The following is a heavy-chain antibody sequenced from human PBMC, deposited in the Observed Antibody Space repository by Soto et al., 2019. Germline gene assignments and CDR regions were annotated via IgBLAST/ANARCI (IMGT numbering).Heavy chain of an antibody. Sequence: GALVKVSCKASGYSLTGYYMHWVRQAPGQGLEWMGIINPSGGRTTFAQKFQGRVNMTRDTSTSTVYMELSSLRSEDTAVYYCARELLRGFDYWGQGTLVTVAS. CDR3: ARELLRGFDY. CDR1: GYSLTGYY. CDR2: INPSGGRT. D-gene: IGHD1-26*01. J-gene: IGHJ4*02. V-gene: IGHV1-46*01.